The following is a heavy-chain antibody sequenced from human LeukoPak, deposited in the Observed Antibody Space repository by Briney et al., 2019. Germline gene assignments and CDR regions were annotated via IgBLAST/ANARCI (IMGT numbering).Heavy chain of an antibody. CDR1: GGSISSTSYY. V-gene: IGHV4-39*07. Sequence: PSETLSLTCTVSGGSISSTSYYWGWIRQPPGKGLEWIGSIYYSGSTYYNPSLKSRVTISVDTSKNQFSLQLSSVTAADTAVYYCATDGDGGYVDWGQGTLVTVSS. CDR3: ATDGDGGYVD. CDR2: IYYSGST. D-gene: IGHD5-12*01. J-gene: IGHJ4*02.